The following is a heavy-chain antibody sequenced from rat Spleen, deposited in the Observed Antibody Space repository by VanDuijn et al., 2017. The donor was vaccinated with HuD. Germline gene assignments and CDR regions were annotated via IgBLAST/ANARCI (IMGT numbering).Heavy chain of an antibody. CDR3: TRRTTGLFDY. D-gene: IGHD1-11*01. J-gene: IGHJ4*01. V-gene: IGHV5-27*01. CDR1: GFPFSNYY. CDR2: ITTGGGST. Sequence: EVQLVESGGGLVQPGRSLKLSCAASGFPFSNYYMAWVRQAPTKGLEWVAYITTGGGSTYYRDSVKGRFTISRDNAKNTLYLQMDSLRSEDTATYYCTRRTTGLFDYWGQGASVTVSS.